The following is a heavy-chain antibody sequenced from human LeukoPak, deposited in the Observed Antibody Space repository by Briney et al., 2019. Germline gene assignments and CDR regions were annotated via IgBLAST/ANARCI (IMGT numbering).Heavy chain of an antibody. CDR3: ARPQLGMGYSYYMDV. CDR2: ISSSSISI. V-gene: IGHV3-21*01. Sequence: PGGSLRLSCAASGFTFSSYSMNWVRQAPGKGLEWVSSISSSSISISYADSVKGRFTISRDNAKNSLYLQMNSLRAEDTAVYYCARPQLGMGYSYYMDVWGKGTTVTVSS. CDR1: GFTFSSYS. J-gene: IGHJ6*03. D-gene: IGHD6-13*01.